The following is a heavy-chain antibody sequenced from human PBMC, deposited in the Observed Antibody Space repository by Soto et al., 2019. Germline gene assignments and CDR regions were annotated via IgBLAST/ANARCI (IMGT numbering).Heavy chain of an antibody. CDR1: GGSISSGGYY. CDR2: IYYSGST. V-gene: IGHV4-31*03. J-gene: IGHJ1*01. Sequence: QVQLQESGPGLVKPSQTLSLTCTVSGGSISSGGYYWSWIRQHPGKGLEWIGYIYYSGSTYYNPSLKSRVTIAVNTSKNQFSLKLSAVTAADTAVYYCASCSGGSWCEYFQHWGQGTLVTVSS. D-gene: IGHD2-15*01. CDR3: ASCSGGSWCEYFQH.